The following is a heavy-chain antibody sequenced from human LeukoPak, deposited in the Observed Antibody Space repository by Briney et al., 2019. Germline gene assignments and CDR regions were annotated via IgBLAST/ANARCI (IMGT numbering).Heavy chain of an antibody. CDR3: ARDRGAITFDC. CDR2: ISSSGSTI. CDR1: GFTFSDYY. Sequence: GGSLRLSCAASGFTFSDYYMSWIRQTPGKGLEWVSYISSSGSTIYYADSVKGRFAVSRDNAKNSLYLQMNSLRAEDTAVYYCARDRGAITFDCWGQGTLVTVSS. J-gene: IGHJ4*02. D-gene: IGHD3-10*01. V-gene: IGHV3-11*01.